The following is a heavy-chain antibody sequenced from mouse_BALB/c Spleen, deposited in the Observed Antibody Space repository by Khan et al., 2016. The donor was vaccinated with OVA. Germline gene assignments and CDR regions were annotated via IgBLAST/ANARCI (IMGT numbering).Heavy chain of an antibody. Sequence: EVQLVESGPGLVKPSQSLSLTCTVTGYSITSDYAWNWIRQFPGNKLEWMGYISYSGSTSYNPTLKSRISITRYPSKNQFFLQLNSVTTEDTATYYCARSGYYRYDTFAYWGQGTLVTVSA. CDR1: GYSITSDYA. D-gene: IGHD2-14*01. CDR2: ISYSGST. CDR3: ARSGYYRYDTFAY. V-gene: IGHV3-2*02. J-gene: IGHJ3*01.